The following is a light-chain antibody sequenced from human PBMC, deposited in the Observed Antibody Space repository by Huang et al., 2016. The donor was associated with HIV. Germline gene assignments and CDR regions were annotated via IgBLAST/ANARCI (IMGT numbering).Light chain of an antibody. CDR1: QGIASS. V-gene: IGKV1-NL1*01. CDR3: QQYYSTRWT. CDR2: AES. J-gene: IGKJ1*01. Sequence: DIQMTQSPSSLSASVGDRVTITCRASQGIASSLAWYQQKPGKAPQFLLYAESRVESGVPSRFSGSGSWADYTLTISSLQPEDFATYYCQQYYSTRWTFGQGTKVEIK.